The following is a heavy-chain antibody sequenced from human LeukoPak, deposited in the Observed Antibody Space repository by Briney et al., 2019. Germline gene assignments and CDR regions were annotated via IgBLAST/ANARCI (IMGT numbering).Heavy chain of an antibody. J-gene: IGHJ5*02. V-gene: IGHV3-23*01. D-gene: IGHD6-13*01. CDR1: GFTSSSYA. CDR2: ISDSGGST. Sequence: GGSLRLSCAASGFTSSSYAMSWVRQAPGKGLEWVSVISDSGGSTYYADSVKGRFTISRDNSKNTLYLQMNSLRAEDTAVYYCAKKREGIATANWLDPWGQGTLVTVSS. CDR3: AKKREGIATANWLDP.